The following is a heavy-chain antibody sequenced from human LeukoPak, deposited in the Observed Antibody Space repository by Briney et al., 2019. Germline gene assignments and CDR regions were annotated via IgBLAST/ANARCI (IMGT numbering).Heavy chain of an antibody. CDR3: ARGPIHLWLHNGMDV. V-gene: IGHV3-49*04. Sequence: GRSLRLSCTASGFIFGDHAMIWVRQAPGKGLKWVVFIRSKAYGETTEYAASVKGRFTISRDDSEGIAYLQMNSLRIEDTAVYYCARGPIHLWLHNGMDVWGQGTTVIVFS. CDR2: IRSKAYGETT. J-gene: IGHJ6*02. D-gene: IGHD5-18*01. CDR1: GFIFGDHA.